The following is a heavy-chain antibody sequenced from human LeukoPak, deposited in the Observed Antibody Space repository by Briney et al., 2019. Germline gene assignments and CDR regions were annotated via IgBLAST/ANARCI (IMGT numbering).Heavy chain of an antibody. CDR3: ARGGRGVPAARLIKLENWFDP. D-gene: IGHD2-2*01. CDR2: VNHSGSI. CDR1: GDSFSGYY. V-gene: IGHV4-34*01. Sequence: SETLSLTCSVYGDSFSGYYWSWIRQPPGKGLEWIGEVNHSGSIKYNPSLKSRVTISVHTSKNQFSLKLNSVTAADTAVYYCARGGRGVPAARLIKLENWFDPWGQGTLVTVSS. J-gene: IGHJ5*02.